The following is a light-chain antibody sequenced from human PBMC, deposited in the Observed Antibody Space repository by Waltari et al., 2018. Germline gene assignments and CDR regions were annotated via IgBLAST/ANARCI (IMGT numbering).Light chain of an antibody. CDR3: VLYLPSGIWV. V-gene: IGLV8-61*01. Sequence: QTVVTPEPSFSVSPGGTVTLTCALSSGSVSTRFLPGWYQPPPRQPPRTLIYSTNTRSSWVPDRFSGSILGSKAALTITGAQADDESDYYCVLYLPSGIWVFGGGTKLTVL. CDR2: STN. J-gene: IGLJ3*02. CDR1: SGSVSTRFL.